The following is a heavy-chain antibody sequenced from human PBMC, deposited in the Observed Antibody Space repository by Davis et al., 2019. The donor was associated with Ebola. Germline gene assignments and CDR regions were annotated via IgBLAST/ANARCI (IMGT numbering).Heavy chain of an antibody. CDR3: VKDRFTVVVVHGGFDY. Sequence: PGGSLRLSCAASGFTFSSYSMNWVRQAPGKGLESVSRISTNGENTYYAESVKGRFTISRDNSKDTLYLQMRSLRTEDTAVYYCVKDRFTVVVVHGGFDYWGQGTLVTVSS. CDR1: GFTFSSYS. J-gene: IGHJ4*02. CDR2: ISTNGENT. D-gene: IGHD2-15*01. V-gene: IGHV3-64D*06.